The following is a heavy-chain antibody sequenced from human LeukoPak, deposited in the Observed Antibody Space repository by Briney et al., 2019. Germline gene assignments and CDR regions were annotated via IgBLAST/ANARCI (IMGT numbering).Heavy chain of an antibody. CDR2: FYTSGCN. D-gene: IGHD2-2*01. J-gene: IGHJ4*02. CDR3: ARARCSSTSCPLDY. Sequence: SETLSLTCTVSGGSIRSYYWRWIRQPAGKGLEWIGCFYTSGCNNFHPSLKSRVTSSVETSKNQFSCKLSSVTAADTAVYYCARARCSSTSCPLDYWGQGTLVTVSS. V-gene: IGHV4-4*07. CDR1: GGSIRSYY.